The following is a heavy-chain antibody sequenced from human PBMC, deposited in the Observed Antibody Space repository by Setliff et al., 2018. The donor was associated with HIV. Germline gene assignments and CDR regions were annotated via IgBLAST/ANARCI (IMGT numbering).Heavy chain of an antibody. D-gene: IGHD1-26*01. CDR1: GGSVSSPSYY. V-gene: IGHV4-39*07. Sequence: SETLSLTCAVSGGSVSSPSYYWGWIRQPPGKGLEWIGCISHSGNTNFNPSLNSRVTISLDTSKNQFSLRLTSLTAADTAIYYCARSTVGAGASFPWGRGILVTVSS. J-gene: IGHJ5*02. CDR3: ARSTVGAGASFP. CDR2: ISHSGNT.